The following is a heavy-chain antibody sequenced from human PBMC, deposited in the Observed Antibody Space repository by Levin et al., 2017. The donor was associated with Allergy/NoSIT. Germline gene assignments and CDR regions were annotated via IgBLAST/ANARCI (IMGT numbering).Heavy chain of an antibody. CDR3: ASWAMYHYDRSAFDYFYYAMDG. CDR2: ISAGGNYI. J-gene: IGHJ6*02. V-gene: IGHV3-21*01. CDR1: GILFSSYD. D-gene: IGHD3-22*01. Sequence: PGGSLRLSCAASGILFSSYDMNWVRQAPGKGLEWVSSISAGGNYIYYADSVKGRFTISRDNAKNSLFLQMNSLRAEDTAVYYCASWAMYHYDRSAFDYFYYAMDGWAKGPRSPSP.